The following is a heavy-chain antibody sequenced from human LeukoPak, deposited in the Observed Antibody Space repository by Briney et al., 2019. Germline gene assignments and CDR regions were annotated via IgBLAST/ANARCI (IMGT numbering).Heavy chain of an antibody. J-gene: IGHJ6*03. V-gene: IGHV4-59*01. CDR2: IYYSGYT. D-gene: IGHD1-26*01. CDR3: ARVGGSYYGYYYYYMDV. Sequence: SETLSLTCTVSGGSISSYYWSWIRQPPGKGLKWIGNIYYSGYTTYSPSLRSRVTISVDTSKNQFSLKLSSVTAADTAVYYCARVGGSYYGYYYYYMDVWGKGTTVTVSS. CDR1: GGSISSYY.